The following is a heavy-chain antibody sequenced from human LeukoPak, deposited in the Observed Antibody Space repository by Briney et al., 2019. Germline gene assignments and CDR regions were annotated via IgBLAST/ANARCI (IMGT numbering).Heavy chain of an antibody. CDR3: ARGWLTYYYDSSGYPHFDY. CDR2: INHSGST. D-gene: IGHD3-22*01. V-gene: IGHV4-34*01. J-gene: IGHJ4*02. CDR1: GGSFSGYY. Sequence: SETLSLTCAVYGGSFSGYYWSWIRQPPGKGLEWIGEINHSGSTNYNPSLKSRVTISVDTSKNQFSLKLSSVTAADTAVYYCARGWLTYYYDSSGYPHFDYWGQGTLVTVSS.